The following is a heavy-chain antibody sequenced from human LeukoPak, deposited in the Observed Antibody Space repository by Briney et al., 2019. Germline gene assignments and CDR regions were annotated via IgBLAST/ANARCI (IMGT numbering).Heavy chain of an antibody. Sequence: GGSLRLSCAASGFTFTNYAMGWVRQAPGKGLEWVSSISYSDGSTFYADSVKGRFTISRDNAKNSLYLQMNSLRAEDTAVYYCARDFTIFGVVIGMDVWGQGTTVTVSS. J-gene: IGHJ6*02. CDR3: ARDFTIFGVVIGMDV. CDR2: ISYSDGST. CDR1: GFTFTNYA. D-gene: IGHD3-3*01. V-gene: IGHV3-23*01.